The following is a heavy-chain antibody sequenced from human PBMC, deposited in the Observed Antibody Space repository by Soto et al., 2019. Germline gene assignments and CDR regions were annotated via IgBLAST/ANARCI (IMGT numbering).Heavy chain of an antibody. Sequence: QITLKESGPTLVKPTQTLTLTCTFSGFSLGTDRVGVGWIRQPPGKALEWLAVIYWDDTKTYRPSLKSRLTITKDTSNNQVALTMSSMDPVDTATYYCAHAYGGRSLYWGQGTLVTVSS. J-gene: IGHJ4*02. D-gene: IGHD1-26*01. V-gene: IGHV2-5*02. CDR3: AHAYGGRSLY. CDR2: IYWDDTK. CDR1: GFSLGTDRVG.